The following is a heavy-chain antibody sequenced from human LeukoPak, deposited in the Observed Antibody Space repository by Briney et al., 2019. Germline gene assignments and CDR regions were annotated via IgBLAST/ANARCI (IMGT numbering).Heavy chain of an antibody. J-gene: IGHJ4*02. V-gene: IGHV1-8*01. D-gene: IGHD3-10*01. Sequence: ASVKVSCKASGSTSTAYDIYWVRQPTAPGLEWMGVMNPNSGNTGYSQKFQGKVTMTRNTSMSTAYMELNSMRSEDTAVYYCARANYYGSGKKDLDYWGQGTLVTVSS. CDR3: ARANYYGSGKKDLDY. CDR2: MNPNSGNT. CDR1: GSTSTAYD.